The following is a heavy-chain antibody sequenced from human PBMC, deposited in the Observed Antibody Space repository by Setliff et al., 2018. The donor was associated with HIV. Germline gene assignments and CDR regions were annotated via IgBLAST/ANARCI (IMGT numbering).Heavy chain of an antibody. V-gene: IGHV4-39*07. CDR1: GGSISSSSYY. CDR3: ARGHGVYSGSYLAVYFDY. J-gene: IGHJ4*02. Sequence: SETLSLTCTVSGGSISSSSYYWGWIRQPPGKGLEWIGEINHSGGTNYKPSLKSRVTISVDMSKNQVSLKVSSVTAADTAVYYCARGHGVYSGSYLAVYFDYWGQRTLVTVSS. D-gene: IGHD1-26*01. CDR2: INHSGGT.